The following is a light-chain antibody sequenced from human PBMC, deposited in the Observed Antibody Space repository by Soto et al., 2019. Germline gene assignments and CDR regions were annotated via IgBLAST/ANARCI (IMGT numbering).Light chain of an antibody. CDR3: AAWDDSLNGYV. J-gene: IGLJ1*01. Sequence: QSVLTQPPSVSGAPGQRVTISCTGSSSNIGAGYDVHWYQQLPGTAPKLLIYGNSNRPSGVPDRFSGSKSGTSASLAITGLQADDEADYYCAAWDDSLNGYVFATGTKVTVL. CDR2: GNS. CDR1: SSNIGAGYD. V-gene: IGLV1-40*01.